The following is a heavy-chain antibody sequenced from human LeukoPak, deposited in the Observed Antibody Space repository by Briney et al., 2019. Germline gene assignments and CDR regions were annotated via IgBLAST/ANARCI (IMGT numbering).Heavy chain of an antibody. CDR2: ISTYNGNA. J-gene: IGHJ3*02. CDR1: GYTFTSYG. Sequence: ASVKVSCKTSGYTFTSYGLNWVRQAPGQGPEWMGWISTYNGNAHYTQKLQDRVTMTTDTSTSTAYMELRSLRSDDTALYYCARGGRDAFDIWGQGTVVTVSS. D-gene: IGHD3-10*01. CDR3: ARGGRDAFDI. V-gene: IGHV1-18*01.